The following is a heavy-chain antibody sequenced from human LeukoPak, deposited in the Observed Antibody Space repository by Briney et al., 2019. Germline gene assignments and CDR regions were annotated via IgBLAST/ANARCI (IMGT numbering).Heavy chain of an antibody. V-gene: IGHV3-30*02. D-gene: IGHD2-2*01. J-gene: IGHJ4*02. CDR1: GFTFSSYG. Sequence: GGSLRLSCAASGFTFSSYGMHWVRQAPGKGLEWVAFIRYDGSNKYYADSVKGRFTISRDNSKNTLNLQMNSLRAEDTAVYYCAKGAIIGYCSSTSCYSFDYWGQGTLVTVSS. CDR3: AKGAIIGYCSSTSCYSFDY. CDR2: IRYDGSNK.